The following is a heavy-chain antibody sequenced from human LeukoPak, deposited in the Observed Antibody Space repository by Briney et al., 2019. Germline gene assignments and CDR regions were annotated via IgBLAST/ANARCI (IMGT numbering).Heavy chain of an antibody. Sequence: GGSLRLSCAASGFTFSNYNMNWVRQPPGKGLEWVSSITGSSLYIYYADSVKGRFTISRDNAKNSLYLQMNSLRAEDTAVYYCARDQTTRASGTYYSWFDPWGQGTLVTVSS. CDR1: GFTFSNYN. D-gene: IGHD1-26*01. CDR3: ARDQTTRASGTYYSWFDP. J-gene: IGHJ5*02. V-gene: IGHV3-21*01. CDR2: ITGSSLYI.